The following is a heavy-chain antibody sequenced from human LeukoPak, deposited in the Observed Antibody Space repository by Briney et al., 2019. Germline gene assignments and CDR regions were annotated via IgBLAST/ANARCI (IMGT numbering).Heavy chain of an antibody. CDR3: AKDIPPLIVGATTYYYYGMDV. V-gene: IGHV3-30*18. CDR2: ISYDGSNK. CDR1: GFTFSSYG. D-gene: IGHD1-26*01. J-gene: IGHJ6*02. Sequence: GGSLRLSCAASGFTFSSYGMHWVRQAPGKGLEWVAVISYDGSNKYYADSVKGRFTISRDNSKNTLYLQMNSLRAEDTAVYYCAKDIPPLIVGATTYYYYGMDVWGQGTTVTVSS.